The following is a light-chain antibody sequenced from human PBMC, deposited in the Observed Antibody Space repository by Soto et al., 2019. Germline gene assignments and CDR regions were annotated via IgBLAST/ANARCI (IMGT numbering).Light chain of an antibody. Sequence: IVMTQSPATLAVSPGERATLSCRASQSVSSNLAWYQQHPGQAPRLLIYGASSRATGTPDRFSGSGSGTDFSLTIRRLEPDDFAVDYCQKYGNSWTFGQLTKVEIK. V-gene: IGKV3-20*01. J-gene: IGKJ1*01. CDR1: QSVSSN. CDR2: GAS. CDR3: QKYGNSWT.